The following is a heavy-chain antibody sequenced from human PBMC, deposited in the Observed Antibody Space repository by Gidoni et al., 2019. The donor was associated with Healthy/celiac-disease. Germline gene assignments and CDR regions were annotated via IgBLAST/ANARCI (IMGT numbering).Heavy chain of an antibody. CDR3: ARAGPLRYFDWLPYNFDY. J-gene: IGHJ4*02. CDR1: GYTFTSSG. Sequence: QVQLVQSGAEVKKPGASVKVSCKASGYTFTSSGISWVRQAPGQGLEWMGWISAYNGNTNYAQKLQGRVTMTTDTSTSTAYMELRSLRSDDTAVYYCARAGPLRYFDWLPYNFDYWGQGTLVTVSS. D-gene: IGHD3-9*01. V-gene: IGHV1-18*04. CDR2: ISAYNGNT.